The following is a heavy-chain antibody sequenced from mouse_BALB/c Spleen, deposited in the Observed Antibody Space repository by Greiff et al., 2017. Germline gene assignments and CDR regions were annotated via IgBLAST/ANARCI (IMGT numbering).Heavy chain of an antibody. V-gene: IGHV1-5*01. CDR3: TGYYGSSAWFAY. CDR1: GYSFTSYW. CDR2: IYPGNSDT. Sequence: EVQLHQSGTVLARPGASVKMSCKASGYSFTSYWMHWVKQRPGQGLEWIGAIYPGNSDTSYNQKFKGKAKLTAVTSTSTAYMELSSLTNEDSAVYYCTGYYGSSAWFAYWGQGTLVTVSA. J-gene: IGHJ3*01. D-gene: IGHD1-1*01.